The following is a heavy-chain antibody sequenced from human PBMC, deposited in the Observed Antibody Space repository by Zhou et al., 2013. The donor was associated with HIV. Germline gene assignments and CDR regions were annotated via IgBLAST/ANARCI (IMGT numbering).Heavy chain of an antibody. D-gene: IGHD3-22*01. CDR3: ARDQPKPYYYDSRGYYYSGHNWFDP. V-gene: IGHV1-24*01. CDR2: FDPDEGET. Sequence: QVQLVQSGAEVKKPGASVKVSCKVSGYTVTELSMHWVRQAPGKGLEWMGGFDPDEGETIYAQKFQGRVIMTEDTSTNTAYLELSSLRSEDTAVYYCARDQPKPYYYDSRGYYYSGHNWFDPWGQGTLVTVSS. CDR1: GYTVTELS. J-gene: IGHJ5*02.